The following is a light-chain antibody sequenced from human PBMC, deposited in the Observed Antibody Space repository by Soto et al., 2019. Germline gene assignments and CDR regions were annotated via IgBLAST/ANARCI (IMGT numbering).Light chain of an antibody. CDR3: QQRSNWPPGPT. Sequence: EIVLTQSPATLSLSPGERATLSCRASQSVSSYLAWYQQKPGQAPRLLIYDASNRATGIPARFSGSGSGTDFTLTISSLEPEDFAVYYCQQRSNWPPGPTFFGGTKVEIK. CDR2: DAS. J-gene: IGKJ4*01. CDR1: QSVSSY. V-gene: IGKV3-11*01.